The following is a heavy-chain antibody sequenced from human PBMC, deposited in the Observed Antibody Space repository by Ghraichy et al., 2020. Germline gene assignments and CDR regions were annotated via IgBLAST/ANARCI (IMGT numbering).Heavy chain of an antibody. CDR2: IYWDDDK. CDR3: AHRPRCSSTSCYVNWFDP. D-gene: IGHD2-2*01. Sequence: SGPTLVKPTQTLTLTCTFSGFSLSTSGVGVGWIRQPPGKALEWLALIYWDDDKRYSPSLKSRLTITKDTSKNQVVLTMTNMDPVDTATYYCAHRPRCSSTSCYVNWFDPWGQGTLVTVSS. J-gene: IGHJ5*02. CDR1: GFSLSTSGVG. V-gene: IGHV2-5*02.